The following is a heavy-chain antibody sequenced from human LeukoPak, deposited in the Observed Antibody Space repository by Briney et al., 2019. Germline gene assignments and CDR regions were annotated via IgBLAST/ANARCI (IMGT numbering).Heavy chain of an antibody. V-gene: IGHV1-2*06. CDR3: ARGLESDAFDI. J-gene: IGHJ3*02. D-gene: IGHD6-6*01. CDR1: GYTLTELS. CDR2: INPNSGGT. Sequence: ASVKVSCKVSGYTLTELSMHRVRQAPGQGLEWMGRINPNSGGTNYAQKFQGRVTMTRDTSISTAYMELSRLRSDDTAVYYCARGLESDAFDIRGQGTMVTVSS.